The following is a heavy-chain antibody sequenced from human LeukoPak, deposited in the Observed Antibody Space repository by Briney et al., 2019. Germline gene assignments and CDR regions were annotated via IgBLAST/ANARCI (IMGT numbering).Heavy chain of an antibody. CDR2: SNHNGST. Sequence: PGGSLRLSCAACGFTFSNYWMHWVRQAPGKGLEGIGESNHNGSTNYNPSLKSRVTISVDTSKNQFSLKLSSVTAADTAVYYCARGSPPGYYYGSGSYVYWGQGTLVTVSS. CDR3: ARGSPPGYYYGSGSYVY. D-gene: IGHD3-10*01. J-gene: IGHJ4*02. V-gene: IGHV4-34*01. CDR1: GFTFSNYW.